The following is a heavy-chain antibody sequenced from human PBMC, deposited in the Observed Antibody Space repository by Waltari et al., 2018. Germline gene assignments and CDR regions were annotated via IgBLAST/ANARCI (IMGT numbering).Heavy chain of an antibody. D-gene: IGHD3-22*01. CDR1: GYTFTSYD. J-gene: IGHJ5*02. Sequence: QVQLVQSGAEVKKPGASVKVSCKASGYTFTSYDINWVRQATGKGLEWMGWMNPNSGNTGYAQKFQGRVTMTRNTSISTAYMELSSLRSEDTAVYYCARGLRWLFFASAQGIDPWGQGTLVTVSS. CDR3: ARGLRWLFFASAQGIDP. CDR2: MNPNSGNT. V-gene: IGHV1-8*01.